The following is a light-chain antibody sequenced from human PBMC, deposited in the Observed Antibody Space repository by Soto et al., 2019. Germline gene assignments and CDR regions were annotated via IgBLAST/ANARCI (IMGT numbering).Light chain of an antibody. CDR3: QQYDDGLRRP. J-gene: IGKJ4*01. CDR1: QRVNIY. Sequence: IVITQYPATPSVSPGERANRSGKACQRVNIYLAWYQQKPGQAPRLLIFSAPSRATIIPDRFIGTGSGTEFNLTINSLQSEDFAVYFCQQYDDGLRRPCGGGTKVDI. CDR2: SAP. V-gene: IGKV3D-15*01.